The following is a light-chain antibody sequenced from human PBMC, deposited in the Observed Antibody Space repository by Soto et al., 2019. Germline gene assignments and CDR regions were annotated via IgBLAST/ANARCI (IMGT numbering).Light chain of an antibody. Sequence: QSVLTQPPSASGSPGQSVTISCTGTSSDVGGYNYVSWYQQHPGKAPKLMIYEVSKRPSGVPDRFSGSKSGNTASLTVSGLQAEDEADYYCSSYAGSNTYVFGTRTKLTVL. CDR1: SSDVGGYNY. V-gene: IGLV2-8*01. CDR3: SSYAGSNTYV. CDR2: EVS. J-gene: IGLJ1*01.